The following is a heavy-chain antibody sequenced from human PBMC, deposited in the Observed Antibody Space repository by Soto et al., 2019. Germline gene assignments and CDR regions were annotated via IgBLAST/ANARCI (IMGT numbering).Heavy chain of an antibody. Sequence: SETLSLTCTVSGGSSSSYFWSWIRQPPGKGLEWIGYVYDSGSTSYNPSLKSRVTISVDTSKNQFSLKLTTVTAADTAVYYCVRDRCSGATCWNWFDPWGQGTLVTVSS. CDR3: VRDRCSGATCWNWFDP. J-gene: IGHJ5*02. D-gene: IGHD2-15*01. CDR1: GGSSSSYF. V-gene: IGHV4-59*01. CDR2: VYDSGST.